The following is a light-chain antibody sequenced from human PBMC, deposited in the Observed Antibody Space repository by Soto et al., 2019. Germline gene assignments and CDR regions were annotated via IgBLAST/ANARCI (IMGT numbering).Light chain of an antibody. CDR2: DAS. CDR1: QSVSSN. V-gene: IGKV3-15*01. J-gene: IGKJ1*01. Sequence: EIVMTQSPATLSVSPGERATLSCRASQSVSSNFAWYQQKVGQAPRVLIYDASTRATGIPGRFSGSGSGTEFTLTISSLQSEDFAVYYCQQYNNWPETFGQGTKGEIK. CDR3: QQYNNWPET.